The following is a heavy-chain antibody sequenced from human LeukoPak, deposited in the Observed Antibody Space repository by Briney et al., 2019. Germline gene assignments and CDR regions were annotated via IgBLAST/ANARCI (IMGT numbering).Heavy chain of an antibody. CDR1: GGSISSSSHY. V-gene: IGHV4-39*07. J-gene: IGHJ4*02. CDR2: IYYSGST. Sequence: SETLSLTCTVSGGSISSSSHYWGWIRQPPGKGLEWIGSIYYSGSTYYNPSLKSRVTISVDTSKNQFSLKLSSVTAADTAVYYCARDGGIVGATGPDYWGQGTLVTVSS. D-gene: IGHD1-26*01. CDR3: ARDGGIVGATGPDY.